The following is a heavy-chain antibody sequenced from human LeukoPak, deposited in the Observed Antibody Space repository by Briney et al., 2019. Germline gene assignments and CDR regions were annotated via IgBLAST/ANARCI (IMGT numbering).Heavy chain of an antibody. Sequence: SETLSLTCTVSGGSISSFFWSWIRQPPGKGLEWLGCIDYSGSPQYNPSLKSRVTISVDTSKQQFSLKLSSVTAADTAVYYCARDLELERNRWNYFESWGQGTLVTVSS. CDR2: IDYSGSP. CDR1: GGSISSFF. J-gene: IGHJ4*02. D-gene: IGHD1-1*01. V-gene: IGHV4-59*01. CDR3: ARDLELERNRWNYFES.